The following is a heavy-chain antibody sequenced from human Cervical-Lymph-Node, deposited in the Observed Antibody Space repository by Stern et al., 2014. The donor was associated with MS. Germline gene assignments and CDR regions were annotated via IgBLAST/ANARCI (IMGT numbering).Heavy chain of an antibody. CDR2: IWYDGSNP. CDR3: ASAYSSSLYYFDY. D-gene: IGHD6-13*01. CDR1: GFSFSRYA. V-gene: IGHV3-33*01. J-gene: IGHJ4*02. Sequence: VQLVESGGGVVQPGRSLRLSCAASGFSFSRYAMHWVRQAPGKGLEWVALIWYDGSNPYYADSVTGRFTISRDNFKNTLYLQMYSLRAEDTAVYYCASAYSSSLYYFDYWGQGTLVTVSS.